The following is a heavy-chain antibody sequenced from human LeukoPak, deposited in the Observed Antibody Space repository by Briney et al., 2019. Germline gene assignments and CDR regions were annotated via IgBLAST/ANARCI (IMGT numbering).Heavy chain of an antibody. CDR1: GGTFSSYA. J-gene: IGHJ5*02. CDR3: ARAHYYYGSGGRGWFDP. D-gene: IGHD3-10*01. Sequence: SVKVSCKASGGTFSSYAISWVRQAPGQGLEWMGGIIHIFGSANYAQNFQGRVTITADESTSAVYMELSSLRSDDTAVYYCARAHYYYGSGGRGWFDPWGQGTLVTVSS. CDR2: IIHIFGSA. V-gene: IGHV1-69*13.